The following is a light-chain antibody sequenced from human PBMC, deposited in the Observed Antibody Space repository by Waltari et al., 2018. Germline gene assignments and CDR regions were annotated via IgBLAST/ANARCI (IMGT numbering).Light chain of an antibody. CDR2: SNN. J-gene: IGLJ3*02. CDR3: AAWDDSLNGRV. Sequence: QSVLTQPPSASGTPGQRVTISCSGSSSNIGSNTVNWYQQRPGTAPKLLIYSNNQRPSAVPDRFSGSKSGTSASLAISGLQSEDEADYYCAAWDDSLNGRVFGGGTKRTVL. CDR1: SSNIGSNT. V-gene: IGLV1-44*01.